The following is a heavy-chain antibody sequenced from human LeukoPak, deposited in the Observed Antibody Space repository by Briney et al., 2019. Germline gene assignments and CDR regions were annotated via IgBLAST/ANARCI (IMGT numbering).Heavy chain of an antibody. CDR2: INQDGTEK. D-gene: IGHD6-6*01. Sequence: PGGSLRLSCAASEFTFSSYWMSWVRQAPGKGLEWVANINQDGTEKYYADSVKGRFTISRDNAKNSLYLQMNSLGAEDTAVYYCARDHFFEYGSFWGQGTLVTVSS. CDR3: ARDHFFEYGSF. J-gene: IGHJ4*02. CDR1: EFTFSSYW. V-gene: IGHV3-7*01.